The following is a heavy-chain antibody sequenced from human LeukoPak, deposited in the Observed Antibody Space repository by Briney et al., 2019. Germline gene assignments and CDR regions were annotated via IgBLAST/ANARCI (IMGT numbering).Heavy chain of an antibody. CDR1: GYTFTGYY. D-gene: IGHD3-3*01. J-gene: IGHJ3*02. CDR2: INPNSGGT. CDR3: ARVQYDFWSGYHSNDAFDI. Sequence: RASVKVSCKASGYTFTGYYVHWVRQAPGQGLEWMGWINPNSGGTNYAQKFQGRVTMTRDTSISTAYMELSRLRSDDTAVYYCARVQYDFWSGYHSNDAFDIWGQGTMVTVSS. V-gene: IGHV1-2*02.